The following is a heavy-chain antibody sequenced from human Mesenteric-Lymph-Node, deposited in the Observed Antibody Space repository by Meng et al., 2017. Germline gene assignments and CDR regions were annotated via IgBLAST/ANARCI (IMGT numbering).Heavy chain of an antibody. CDR3: ARVPRIAAAGKNYYYGMDV. V-gene: IGHV4-34*01. D-gene: IGHD6-13*01. CDR2: IYYSGST. J-gene: IGHJ6*02. CDR1: GGSFSGYY. Sequence: GSLRLSCAVYGGSFSGYYWSWIRQPPGKGLEWIGSIYYSGSTYYNPSLKSRVSISVDTSKNQFSLKVTSVTAADTAVYYCARVPRIAAAGKNYYYGMDVWGQGTTVTVSS.